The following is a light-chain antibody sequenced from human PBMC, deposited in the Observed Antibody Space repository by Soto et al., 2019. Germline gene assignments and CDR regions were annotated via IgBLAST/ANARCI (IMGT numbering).Light chain of an antibody. V-gene: IGKV3-20*01. CDR3: QQYNNWPRFT. Sequence: EIVLTQSPGTLSLSPGERATLSCRASQSVSSSFLAWYQQKPGQAPRLLIYGASSRATGIPDRFSGSGSGIDFTLTISRLVHEDFAVYYCQQYNNWPRFTFGPGTKVDIK. J-gene: IGKJ3*01. CDR1: QSVSSSF. CDR2: GAS.